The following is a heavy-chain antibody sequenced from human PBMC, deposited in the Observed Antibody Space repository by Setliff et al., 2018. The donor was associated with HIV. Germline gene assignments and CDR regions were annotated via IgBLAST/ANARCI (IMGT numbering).Heavy chain of an antibody. Sequence: PSETLSLTCSVSGDPIGAYHRSWIRQPPGRGLEWIGYIHSSGTTHYNPSLSSRVTISFDASKKYFSLKLTSVTAADTAMYYCATYSAGEGGRGHWGQGTLVTVSS. J-gene: IGHJ4*02. V-gene: IGHV4-59*01. CDR1: GDPIGAYH. CDR2: IHSSGTT. D-gene: IGHD2-15*01. CDR3: ATYSAGEGGRGH.